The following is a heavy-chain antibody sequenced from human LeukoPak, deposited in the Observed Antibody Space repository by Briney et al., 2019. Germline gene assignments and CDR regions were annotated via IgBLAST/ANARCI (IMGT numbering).Heavy chain of an antibody. D-gene: IGHD3-10*01. CDR3: ASGDRVANFDF. J-gene: IGHJ4*02. CDR1: GGSISSNY. Sequence: PSETLSLTCTVSGGSISSNYWSWIRQPPGKGLEWIGNIYDNGYSASTNYNPSLKSRATISLDTSKNQFSLNLNSVTAADTAIYYCASGDRVANFDFWGQGTLVTVSS. CDR2: IYDNGYSAST. V-gene: IGHV4-59*01.